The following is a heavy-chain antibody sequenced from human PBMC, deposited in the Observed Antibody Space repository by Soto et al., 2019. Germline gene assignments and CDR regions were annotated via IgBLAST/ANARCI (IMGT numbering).Heavy chain of an antibody. J-gene: IGHJ3*02. V-gene: IGHV3-30-3*01. Sequence: GGSLRLSCAASGFTFSSYAMHWVRQAPGKGLEWVAVISYDGSNKYYADSVKGRFTISRDNSKNTLYLQMNSLRAEDAAVYYCARAVQAGAFDIWGQGTMVTVSS. CDR3: ARAVQAGAFDI. CDR2: ISYDGSNK. D-gene: IGHD1-1*01. CDR1: GFTFSSYA.